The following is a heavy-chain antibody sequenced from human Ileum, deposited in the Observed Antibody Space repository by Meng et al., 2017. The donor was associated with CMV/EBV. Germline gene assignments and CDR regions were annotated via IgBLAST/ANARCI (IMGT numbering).Heavy chain of an antibody. V-gene: IGHV2-5*02. D-gene: IGHD6-19*01. Sequence: QFPLKRSRPTGAKPTQSLMLTCTLSGFSLTTNGVGVGWLLQPPGKALGWLALIYWDDDKPYSPSLESRLTIIKDTSRNRVIFIMPDMDPIDTATYYCAYRRGGGSGWNWFGPWGQGTLVTVSS. CDR2: IYWDDDK. CDR1: GFSLTTNGVG. CDR3: AYRRGGGSGWNWFGP. J-gene: IGHJ5*02.